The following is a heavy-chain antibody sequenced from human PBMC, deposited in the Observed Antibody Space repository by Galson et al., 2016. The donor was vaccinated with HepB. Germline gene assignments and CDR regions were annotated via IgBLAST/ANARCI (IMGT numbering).Heavy chain of an antibody. CDR1: GVSIRSSSW. V-gene: IGHV4-4*02. D-gene: IGHD5-12*01. CDR2: IFHSGST. CDR3: ARVGAVATIVDY. Sequence: SETLSLTCAVSGVSIRSSSWWSWVRQPPGKGLEWIGEIFHSGSTNYSPSLKSRVTISVDTSRNQFSLKLNSVTAADTAVYYCARVGAVATIVDYWGQGTLVTVSS. J-gene: IGHJ4*02.